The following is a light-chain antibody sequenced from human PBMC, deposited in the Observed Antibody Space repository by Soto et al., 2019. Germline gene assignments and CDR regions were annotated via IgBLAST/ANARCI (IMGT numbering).Light chain of an antibody. CDR3: AAWDDSLSGYV. Sequence: VLTQPPSASATPGQRVTISCFGSGSNIGNSFVYWYQQLPGTAPKLLIYRNNQRPSGVPDRFSGSKSGTSASLAISGLRSEDEADYYCAAWDDSLSGYVFGIGTKVTVL. CDR2: RNN. V-gene: IGLV1-47*01. CDR1: GSNIGNSF. J-gene: IGLJ1*01.